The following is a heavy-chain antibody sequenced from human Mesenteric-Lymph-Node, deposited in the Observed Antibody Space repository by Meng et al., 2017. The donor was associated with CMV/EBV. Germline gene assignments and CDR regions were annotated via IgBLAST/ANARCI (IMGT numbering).Heavy chain of an antibody. V-gene: IGHV1-69*04. CDR2: IIPMLAIA. Sequence: SVKVSCKASGTTFGSYSITWVRQAPGQGLEWMGRIIPMLAIANYAQKFQGRVTITADKSTSTAYMELSSLTSEDTAVYYCARDSEYFWEMATNTSFDYWGQGTLVTVSS. D-gene: IGHD5-24*01. CDR3: ARDSEYFWEMATNTSFDY. CDR1: GTTFGSYS. J-gene: IGHJ4*02.